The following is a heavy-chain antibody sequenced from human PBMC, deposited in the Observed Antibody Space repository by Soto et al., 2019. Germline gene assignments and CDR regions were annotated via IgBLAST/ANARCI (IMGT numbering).Heavy chain of an antibody. CDR1: GFTFSGSA. D-gene: IGHD2-2*01. V-gene: IGHV3-73*02. Sequence: EVQLVESGGGLVQPGGSLKLSCAASGFTFSGSAMHWVRQASGKGLEWVGRIRSKANSYATAYAASVKGRFTISRDDSKNTAYLQMNSLKTEDTAVYYCTRPLYCSSTSCANWFDPWGQGTLVTVSS. CDR2: IRSKANSYAT. J-gene: IGHJ5*02. CDR3: TRPLYCSSTSCANWFDP.